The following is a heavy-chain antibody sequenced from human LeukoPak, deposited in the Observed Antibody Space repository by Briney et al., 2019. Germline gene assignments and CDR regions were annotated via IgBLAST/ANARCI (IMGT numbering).Heavy chain of an antibody. CDR1: GFTFSSYG. J-gene: IGHJ4*02. D-gene: IGHD3-22*01. CDR3: AKLSWYYYDSSGYL. Sequence: AGGSLRLSCAASGFTFSSYGMHWVRQAPGKGLEWVALISYDGSNKYYADSVKGRFTISRDNSKNTLYLQMNSLRAEDTAVYYCAKLSWYYYDSSGYLWGQGTLVTVSS. V-gene: IGHV3-30*18. CDR2: ISYDGSNK.